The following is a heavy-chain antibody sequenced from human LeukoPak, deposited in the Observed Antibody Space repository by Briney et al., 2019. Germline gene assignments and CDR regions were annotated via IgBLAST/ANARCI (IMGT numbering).Heavy chain of an antibody. CDR1: GYTFTSYA. Sequence: ASVKVSCKASGYTFTSYAMNWVRQAPGQGLEWMGWINTNTGNPTYAQGFTGRFVFSLDTSVSTAYLQISSLKAEDTAVYYCARGHRYYYDGSGYYPNWFDPWGQGTLVTLSS. J-gene: IGHJ5*02. CDR3: ARGHRYYYDGSGYYPNWFDP. D-gene: IGHD3-22*01. V-gene: IGHV7-4-1*02. CDR2: INTNTGNP.